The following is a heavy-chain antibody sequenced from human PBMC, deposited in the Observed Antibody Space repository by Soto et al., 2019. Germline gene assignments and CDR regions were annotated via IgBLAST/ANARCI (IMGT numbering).Heavy chain of an antibody. CDR3: AREVVVGATAKFDR. CDR1: GFGVTASETY. CDR2: FYRGGRR. J-gene: IGHJ5*02. Sequence: EVQMVESGGGLIQPGGSLKLSCAVSGFGVTASETYVSWIRQAPGKGLEWVAAFYRGGRRNYAASVKGRFVISRDKSENSVFLQLNLVRVEDTAVYYCAREVVVGATAKFDRWGQGTMVIVSP. V-gene: IGHV3-53*03. D-gene: IGHD2-21*01.